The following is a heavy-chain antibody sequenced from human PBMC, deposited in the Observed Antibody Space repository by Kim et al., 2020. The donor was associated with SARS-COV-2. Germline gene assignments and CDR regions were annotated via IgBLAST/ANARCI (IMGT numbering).Heavy chain of an antibody. J-gene: IGHJ1*01. CDR2: IWYDGSNK. CDR1: GFTFSSYG. CDR3: ARDGGVGATQYFQH. D-gene: IGHD1-26*01. V-gene: IGHV3-33*01. Sequence: GGSLRLSCAASGFTFSSYGMHWVRQAPGKGLEWVAVIWYDGSNKYYADSVKGRFTISRDNSKNTLYLQMNSLRAEDTAVYYCARDGGVGATQYFQHWGQGTLVTVSS.